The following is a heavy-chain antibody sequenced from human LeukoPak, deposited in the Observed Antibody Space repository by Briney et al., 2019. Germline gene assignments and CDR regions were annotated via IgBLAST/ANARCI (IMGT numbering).Heavy chain of an antibody. V-gene: IGHV4-39*01. CDR2: IFDSGST. D-gene: IGHD3-9*01. CDR3: ATWKVLRYFDWFAY. CDR1: GGSMSSSAYY. J-gene: IGHJ5*01. Sequence: SETLSLTCTVSGGSMSSSAYYWGWIRQPPGKGLEWIGSIFDSGSTYYNSSLKSRVTISVDTSKNQFSLKLSSVTAADTAVYYCATWKVLRYFDWFAYWGQGTLVTVSS.